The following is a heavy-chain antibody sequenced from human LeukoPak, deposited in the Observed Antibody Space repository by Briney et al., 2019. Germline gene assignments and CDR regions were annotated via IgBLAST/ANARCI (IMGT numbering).Heavy chain of an antibody. CDR3: ARDAIDSSGFDFDY. CDR2: VSTSAGTI. CDR1: GFTFSDYY. V-gene: IGHV3-11*01. Sequence: GESLRLSCAASGFTFSDYYMTWIRQAPGKGLEWISYVSTSAGTIYYAVSVKGRFTISRDNAKNSLYLQMNSLRAEDTAVYYCARDAIDSSGFDFDYWGQGTLVTVSS. D-gene: IGHD3-22*01. J-gene: IGHJ4*02.